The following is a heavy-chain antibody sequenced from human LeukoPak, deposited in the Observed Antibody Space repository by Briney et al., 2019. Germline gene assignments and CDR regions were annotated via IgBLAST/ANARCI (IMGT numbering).Heavy chain of an antibody. J-gene: IGHJ6*02. CDR2: IYYSGDT. Sequence: SETLSLTCAVSGGSISSNSYYWGWVRQSPGKGLEWIGAIYYSGDTYYSPSLKSRVTISADTSKNQFSLNLSAVTAADAATYYCARHVATNYYYNYYGLDVWGQGTTVTVSS. CDR3: ARHVATNYYYNYYGLDV. V-gene: IGHV4-39*01. CDR1: GGSISSNSYY.